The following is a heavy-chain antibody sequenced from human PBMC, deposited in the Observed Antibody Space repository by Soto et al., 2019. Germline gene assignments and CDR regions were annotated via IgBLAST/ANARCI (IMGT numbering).Heavy chain of an antibody. J-gene: IGHJ4*02. V-gene: IGHV4-31*03. D-gene: IGHD3-10*01. Sequence: QVQLQESGPGLVKPSQTLFLTCTVSGGSVSSSGYHWSWIRQHPGKGLEWIGYIYYSGSTYYNPSLKGRITISVDPSKNQFSLKLSSVTAADTAVYSCARSGGSTEVDYWGQGSLVIVSS. CDR1: GGSVSSSGYH. CDR3: ARSGGSTEVDY. CDR2: IYYSGST.